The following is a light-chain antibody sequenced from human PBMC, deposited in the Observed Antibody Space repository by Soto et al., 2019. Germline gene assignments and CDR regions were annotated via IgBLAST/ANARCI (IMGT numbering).Light chain of an antibody. CDR1: LRISSD. CDR3: QQSYTTPRT. CDR2: GAS. V-gene: IGKV1-39*01. Sequence: DIQMTQSPSSLSASVGDRVTITCRASLRISSDLNWFQQKPGKAPKVLIFGASSLQSGVPSRFSGSGSGIEFTLTISSLQREDSATYYCQQSYTTPRTFGQGTKLEIK. J-gene: IGKJ2*01.